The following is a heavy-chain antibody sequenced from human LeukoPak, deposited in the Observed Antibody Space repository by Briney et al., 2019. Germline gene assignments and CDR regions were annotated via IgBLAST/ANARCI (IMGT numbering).Heavy chain of an antibody. D-gene: IGHD3-22*01. CDR3: ASRYYDSSGYYEYFDY. V-gene: IGHV4-39*07. J-gene: IGHJ4*02. CDR2: IYYSGST. CDR1: AGSISSSSYY. Sequence: PSETLSLTCTVSAGSISSSSYYWGWIRQPPGKGLEWIGSIYYSGSTYYNPSLKSRVSISVDTSKNQLSLKLSSVTAADTAVYYCASRYYDSSGYYEYFDYWGQGTLVTVSS.